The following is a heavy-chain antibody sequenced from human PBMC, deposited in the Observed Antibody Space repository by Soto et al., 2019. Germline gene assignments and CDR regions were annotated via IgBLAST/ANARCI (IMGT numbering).Heavy chain of an antibody. CDR1: GYTFNSYS. Sequence: APVEVSCKASGYTFNSYSMHWVRQAPGQRLEWMGWINAGNGNTKYSQKFQGRVTITRDTSASTAYMELSSLRSEDTAVYYCARDTSPSEIYYYYYGMDVWGQGTTVTVSS. CDR3: ARDTSPSEIYYYYYGMDV. CDR2: INAGNGNT. V-gene: IGHV1-3*01. D-gene: IGHD2-2*01. J-gene: IGHJ6*02.